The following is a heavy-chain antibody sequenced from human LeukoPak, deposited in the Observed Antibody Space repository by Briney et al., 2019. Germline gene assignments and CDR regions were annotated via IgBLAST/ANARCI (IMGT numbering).Heavy chain of an antibody. Sequence: SETLSLTCTVSGGSISSGGYYWSWIRQHPGKGLEWIGYIYYSGSTYYNPSLKSRVTISVDTSKNQFSLKLSSVTAADTAVYYCARDTTQGMDVWGQGTTVIVSS. CDR2: IYYSGST. V-gene: IGHV4-31*03. D-gene: IGHD1-1*01. CDR1: GGSISSGGYY. CDR3: ARDTTQGMDV. J-gene: IGHJ6*02.